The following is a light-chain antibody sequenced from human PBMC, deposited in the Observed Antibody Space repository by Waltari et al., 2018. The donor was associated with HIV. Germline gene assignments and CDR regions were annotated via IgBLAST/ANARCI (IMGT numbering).Light chain of an antibody. CDR3: QQYNNWPPNT. V-gene: IGKV3-15*01. CDR2: GAS. Sequence: EIVMTQSPATLSVSPGERATLSCRASQSVSTNLAWYQQKPGQAPRLLIYGASTRATGRPARFSGSGSGTEFSLTISSLQSEDFAVYYCQQYNNWPPNTFGGGTKVEIK. J-gene: IGKJ4*01. CDR1: QSVSTN.